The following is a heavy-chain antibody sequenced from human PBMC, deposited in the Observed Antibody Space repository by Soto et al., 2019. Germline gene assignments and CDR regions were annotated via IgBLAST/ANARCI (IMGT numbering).Heavy chain of an antibody. Sequence: ASVKVSGKASGYSFTDYHIHWVRQAPGQGLEWLGRINPKSGGTSTAQKFQGWVTMTRDRSISTVYMELTRLRSDDTAVYFCARGHSTDCSNGVCSFFYNHEMDVWGQGTTVTVSS. V-gene: IGHV1-2*04. CDR2: INPKSGGT. CDR1: GYSFTDYH. J-gene: IGHJ6*02. CDR3: ARGHSTDCSNGVCSFFYNHEMDV. D-gene: IGHD2-8*01.